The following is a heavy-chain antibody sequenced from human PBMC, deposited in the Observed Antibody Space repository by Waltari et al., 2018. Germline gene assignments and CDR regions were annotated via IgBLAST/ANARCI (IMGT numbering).Heavy chain of an antibody. D-gene: IGHD6-13*01. CDR3: VRDIPRDDSSCDV. CDR2: MYVGGAT. J-gene: IGHJ6*02. V-gene: IGHV3-66*01. CDR1: VLTISRNY. Sequence: EEQLVESGGGSVQPGGSLKLACAASVLTISRNYMNWVRQAPGKGLEWVAVMYVGGATQYADSVKDRFIISRDNSKNTLYLQMHSLKVDDTAVYYCVRDIPRDDSSCDVWGQGTTVIVSS.